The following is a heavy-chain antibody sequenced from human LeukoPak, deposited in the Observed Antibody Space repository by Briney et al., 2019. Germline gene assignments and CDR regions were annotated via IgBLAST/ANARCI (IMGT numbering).Heavy chain of an antibody. CDR1: GYTFTGYY. CDR2: INPNNGAT. D-gene: IGHD6-13*01. V-gene: IGHV1-2*06. Sequence: GASVKVSCKASGYTFTGYYMHWVRQAPGQGLEWMGRINPNNGATNYAQKLQGRVTITGDTSISTAYMELSSLRSDDTAVYYCASQQQLGYFDYWGQGTLITVSS. CDR3: ASQQQLGYFDY. J-gene: IGHJ4*02.